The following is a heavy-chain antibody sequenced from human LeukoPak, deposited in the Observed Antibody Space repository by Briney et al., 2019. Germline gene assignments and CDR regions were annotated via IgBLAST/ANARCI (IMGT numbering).Heavy chain of an antibody. CDR2: ISAYNGNT. CDR3: ARDLKGAWYSSGWYPYFDY. Sequence: ASVKVSCKASGYTFTSYGISWVRQAPGQGLERMGWISAYNGNTNYAQKLQGRVTMTTDTSTSTAYMELRSLRSDDTAVYYCARDLKGAWYSSGWYPYFDYWGQGTLVTVSS. D-gene: IGHD6-19*01. J-gene: IGHJ4*02. CDR1: GYTFTSYG. V-gene: IGHV1-18*01.